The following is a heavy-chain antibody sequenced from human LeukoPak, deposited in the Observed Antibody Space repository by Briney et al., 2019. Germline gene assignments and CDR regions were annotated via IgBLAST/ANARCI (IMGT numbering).Heavy chain of an antibody. J-gene: IGHJ4*02. D-gene: IGHD3-3*01. CDR3: ARDQDFWSGYHY. V-gene: IGHV1-18*01. CDR2: ISAYNGNT. Sequence: ASVKVPCKATGYIFTNYGISWVRQAPGQGLEWMGWISAYNGNTNYAQKFQGRVTMTTDTSTSTAYMELRSLRSDDTAVYYCARDQDFWSGYHYWGQGTLVTVSS. CDR1: GYIFTNYG.